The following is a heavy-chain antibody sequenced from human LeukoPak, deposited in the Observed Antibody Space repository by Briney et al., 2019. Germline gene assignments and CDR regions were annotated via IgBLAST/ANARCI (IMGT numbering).Heavy chain of an antibody. Sequence: SETLSLTCAVYGGSFSGYYWSWIRQPPGKGLEWIGEINHSGSTNYNPSLKSRVTISVDTSKNQFSLKLSSVTAADTAVYYCARRLAPPGRTYYYYYMDVWGKGTTVTISS. CDR1: GGSFSGYY. J-gene: IGHJ6*03. CDR2: INHSGST. V-gene: IGHV4-34*01. CDR3: ARRLAPPGRTYYYYYMDV.